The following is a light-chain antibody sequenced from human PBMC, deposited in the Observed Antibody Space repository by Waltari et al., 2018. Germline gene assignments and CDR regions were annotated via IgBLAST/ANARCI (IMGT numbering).Light chain of an antibody. J-gene: IGKJ1*01. CDR2: DAS. CDR3: QKYVNLPAT. CDR1: QSVGRY. V-gene: IGKV3-20*01. Sequence: CRASQSVGRYLAWDQQKPGQAPRLLIYDASTRATGIPDRFSGSGSGTDFSLTISRLESEDFAVYYCQKYVNLPATFGQGTKVEIK.